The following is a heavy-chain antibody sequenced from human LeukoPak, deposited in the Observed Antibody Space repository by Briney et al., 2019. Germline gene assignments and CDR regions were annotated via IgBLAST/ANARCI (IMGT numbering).Heavy chain of an antibody. J-gene: IGHJ3*02. Sequence: GGSLRLSCAASGFTFSSYAMSWVRQAPGKGLEWVSAISGSGGSTYYADSVKGRFTISRDNSKNTLYLQMNSLRAEDTAVYYCAKARQYSSGWYDAFDIWGQGTMVTVSS. CDR3: AKARQYSSGWYDAFDI. D-gene: IGHD6-19*01. CDR1: GFTFSSYA. CDR2: ISGSGGST. V-gene: IGHV3-23*01.